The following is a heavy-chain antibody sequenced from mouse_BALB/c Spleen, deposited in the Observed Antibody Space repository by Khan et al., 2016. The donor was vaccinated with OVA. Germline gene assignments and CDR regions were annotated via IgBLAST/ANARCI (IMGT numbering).Heavy chain of an antibody. CDR3: AREITTATGAMDY. CDR2: INTYTGEP. V-gene: IGHV9-3-1*01. Sequence: QIQLVQSGPELKKPGETVKISCKASGYTFTNYGMNWVKQAPGKGLKWMGWINTYTGEPTYAEDFKGRFAFSLETSASTAYLQINNLKNEDTATYFCAREITTATGAMDYWGQGTSVTVSS. CDR1: GYTFTNYG. J-gene: IGHJ4*01. D-gene: IGHD1-2*01.